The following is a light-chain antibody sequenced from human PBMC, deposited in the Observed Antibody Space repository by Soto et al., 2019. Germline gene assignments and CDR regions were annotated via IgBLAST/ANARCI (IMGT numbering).Light chain of an antibody. CDR2: WAS. V-gene: IGKV4-1*01. CDR1: QSVVYSSNNKNY. CDR3: QQYYSTPRT. Sequence: DIVMTQSPDSLSVSLGDSATINCKSSQSVVYSSNNKNYLAWYQQKPGQPPKLLIYWASTRDSGVPNRFSGGGSGTDFTLTISSLQAADVAVYYCQQYYSTPRTFGQGTRLEN. J-gene: IGKJ5*01.